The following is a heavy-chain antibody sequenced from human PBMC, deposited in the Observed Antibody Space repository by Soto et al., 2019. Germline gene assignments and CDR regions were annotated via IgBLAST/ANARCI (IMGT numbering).Heavy chain of an antibody. D-gene: IGHD2-2*01. CDR3: ARDRGSTSCYAAGDCYYYYYMDV. V-gene: IGHV3-66*01. CDR1: GFTVSSNY. Sequence: GGSLRLSCAASGFTVSSNYMSWVRQAPGKGLEWVSVIYSGGSTYYADSVKGRFTISRDNSKNTLYLQMNSLRAEDTAVYYCARDRGSTSCYAAGDCYYYYYMDVWGKGTTVTVSS. J-gene: IGHJ6*03. CDR2: IYSGGST.